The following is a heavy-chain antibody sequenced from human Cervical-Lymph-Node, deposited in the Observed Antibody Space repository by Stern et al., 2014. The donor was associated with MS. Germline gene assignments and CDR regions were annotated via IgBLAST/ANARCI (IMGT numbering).Heavy chain of an antibody. CDR1: GDSVSSGSHY. CDR2: IYTSGST. J-gene: IGHJ6*02. D-gene: IGHD6-6*01. V-gene: IGHV4-61*02. CDR3: ARLGIASRPYFYGMDV. Sequence: QLQLQESGPGLVKPSQPLSLTCTVSGDSVSSGSHYWSWVRQPAGKGLEWIGRIYTSGSTKYSPSLKSRVTISLDPSKTQFSLTLSSVTATDTAVYYCARLGIASRPYFYGMDVWGQGTTVIVSS.